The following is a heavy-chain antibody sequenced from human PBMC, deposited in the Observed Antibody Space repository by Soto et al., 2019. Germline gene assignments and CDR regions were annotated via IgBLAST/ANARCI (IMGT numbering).Heavy chain of an antibody. J-gene: IGHJ6*02. CDR1: GYSFTDYW. Sequence: GESLKISCKGSGYSFTDYWIGWVRQMPGKGLEWMGIIYPGDSDTRYSPSFQGQVTFSADTSINTAYAQWSSLKASDTALYYCARHVGGRDYYYGIDVWGQGTTVTVSS. V-gene: IGHV5-51*01. CDR3: ARHVGGRDYYYGIDV. CDR2: IYPGDSDT.